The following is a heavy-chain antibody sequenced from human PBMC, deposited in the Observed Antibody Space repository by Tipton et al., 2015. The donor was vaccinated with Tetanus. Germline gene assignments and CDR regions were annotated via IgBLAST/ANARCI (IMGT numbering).Heavy chain of an antibody. J-gene: IGHJ4*02. CDR1: GFTFSSYG. CDR3: AKPFYYYGSGSYIGLNDY. Sequence: SLRLSCAASGFTFSSYGMHWVRQAPGKGLEWVAVISYDGSNKYYADSVKGRFTISRDNSKNTLYLQMNSLRAEDTAVYYCAKPFYYYGSGSYIGLNDYWGQGTLVTVSS. V-gene: IGHV3-30*18. CDR2: ISYDGSNK. D-gene: IGHD3-10*01.